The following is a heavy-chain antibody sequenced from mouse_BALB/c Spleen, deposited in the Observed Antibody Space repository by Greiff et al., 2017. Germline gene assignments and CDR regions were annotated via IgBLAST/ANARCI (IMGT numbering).Heavy chain of an antibody. CDR1: GFTFSSYT. D-gene: IGHD3-3*01. J-gene: IGHJ3*01. Sequence: EVQLVESGGGLVKPGGSLKLSCAASGFTFSSYTMSWVRQTPEKRLEWVATISSGGGNTYYPDSVKGRFTISRDNAKNNLYLQMSSLRSEDTALYYCARYGDDWFAYWGQGTLVTVSA. CDR2: ISSGGGNT. CDR3: ARYGDDWFAY. V-gene: IGHV5-9*03.